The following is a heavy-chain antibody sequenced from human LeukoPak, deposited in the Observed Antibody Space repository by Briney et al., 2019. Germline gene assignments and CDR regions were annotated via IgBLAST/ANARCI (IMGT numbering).Heavy chain of an antibody. CDR2: ISSSGSTI. CDR3: ARLLYYSDSSPFYY. CDR1: GFTFSSYA. D-gene: IGHD3-22*01. V-gene: IGHV3-48*04. Sequence: GGSLRLSCAASGFTFSSYAMSWVRQAPGKGLEWVSYISSSGSTIYYADSVKGRFTISRDNAKNSLYLQMNNLRAEDTAVYYCARLLYYSDSSPFYYWGQGTLVTVSS. J-gene: IGHJ4*02.